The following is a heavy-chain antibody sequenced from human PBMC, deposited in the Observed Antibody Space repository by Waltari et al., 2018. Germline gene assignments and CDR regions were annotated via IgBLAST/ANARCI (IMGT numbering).Heavy chain of an antibody. CDR2: IYSGGST. V-gene: IGHV3-53*01. Sequence: EVQLVESGGGLIQPGGSLRLSCAAYGFTVSSNYMSWVRQAPGKGLAWVSVIYSGGSTYYVDSVKGRFTISRDNAKNTLYLQMNSLRAEYTAVYYCAKDRGGGTQVFVGMDVWGQGTTVTVSS. D-gene: IGHD2-15*01. CDR3: AKDRGGGTQVFVGMDV. CDR1: GFTVSSNY. J-gene: IGHJ6*02.